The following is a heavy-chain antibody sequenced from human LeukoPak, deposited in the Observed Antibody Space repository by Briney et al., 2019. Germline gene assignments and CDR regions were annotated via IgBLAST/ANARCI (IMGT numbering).Heavy chain of an antibody. V-gene: IGHV1-69*13. CDR1: GGTFSSYA. Sequence: GASVKVSCKASGGTFSSYAISWVRQAPGQGLEWMGGIIPILGTANYAQKFQGRVTITADESTSTAYMELSSLRSEDTAVYYCARWTGDCSGGSCYSDWFDPWGQGTLVTVSS. D-gene: IGHD2-15*01. CDR3: ARWTGDCSGGSCYSDWFDP. CDR2: IIPILGTA. J-gene: IGHJ5*02.